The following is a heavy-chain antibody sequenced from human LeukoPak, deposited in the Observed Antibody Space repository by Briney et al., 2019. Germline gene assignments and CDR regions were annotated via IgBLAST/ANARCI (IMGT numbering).Heavy chain of an antibody. V-gene: IGHV4-59*11. Sequence: SEALPLTCTVSGGSISSHYWSWVRLSPAKGLEWIGYIFYSGSTDYSPSLTSRVTISIDTSKRYLSLNLSSVTAAGTAVYYCVKHGPGGRGYLDVWGVGTTVTVSS. CDR2: IFYSGST. CDR3: VKHGPGGRGYLDV. J-gene: IGHJ6*03. D-gene: IGHD1-1*01. CDR1: GGSISSHY.